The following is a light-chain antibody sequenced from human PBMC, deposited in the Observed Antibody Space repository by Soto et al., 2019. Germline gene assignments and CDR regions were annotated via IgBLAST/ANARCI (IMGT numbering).Light chain of an antibody. J-gene: IGKJ2*01. CDR3: QQYGSSPRT. V-gene: IGKV3-20*01. Sequence: EIVLTQSPGTLSLSPGERATLSCRASQSVSNSYLAWYQQKPGQAPRLLIYGASSRATGIPDRFSGSGSGTDFTLTISRLEPEDFAVYYCQQYGSSPRTFGRGTKVEIK. CDR1: QSVSNSY. CDR2: GAS.